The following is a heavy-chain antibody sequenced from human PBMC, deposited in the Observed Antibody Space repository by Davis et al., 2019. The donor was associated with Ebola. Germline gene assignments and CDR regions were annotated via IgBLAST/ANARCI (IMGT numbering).Heavy chain of an antibody. J-gene: IGHJ5*02. CDR3: ARDDRGWFDP. V-gene: IGHV3-53*01. CDR2: IYSGGGT. CDR1: GFTVSSNY. Sequence: GGSLRLSCAVSGFTVSSNYMNWVRQAPGKGLEWVSVIYSGGGTKYADSVKGRFTISRDQSKAMVYLQMNSLRVDDSAVYYCARDDRGWFDPWGQGTQVSVSS.